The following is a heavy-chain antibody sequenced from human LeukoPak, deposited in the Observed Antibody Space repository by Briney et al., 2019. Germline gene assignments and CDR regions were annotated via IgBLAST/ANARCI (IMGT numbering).Heavy chain of an antibody. CDR1: GFTFSNYW. CDR2: IENDGSSA. CDR3: AKSDWFDP. J-gene: IGHJ5*02. V-gene: IGHV3-74*01. Sequence: GGSLRLSCATSGFTFSNYWMSWLRQAPGKGLVWVSRIENDGSSASYAEFVKGRFTISRDNARNTLYLQMNSLRVDDTAVYYCAKSDWFDPWGRGILVTVSS.